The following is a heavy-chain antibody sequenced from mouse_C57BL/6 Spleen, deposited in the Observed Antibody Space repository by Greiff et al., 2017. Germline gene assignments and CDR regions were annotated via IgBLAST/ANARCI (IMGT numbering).Heavy chain of an antibody. CDR3: ASLYDYDRIGAMDY. CDR1: GFTFSDYG. CDR2: ISSGSGTI. V-gene: IGHV5-17*01. Sequence: EVKLVESGGGLVKPGGSLKLSCAASGFTFSDYGMHWVRQAPEKGLEWVAYISSGSGTIYYADTVKGRFTISRDNAKNTLFLQMTSLRSEDTAMYYCASLYDYDRIGAMDYWGQGTSVTVSS. D-gene: IGHD2-4*01. J-gene: IGHJ4*01.